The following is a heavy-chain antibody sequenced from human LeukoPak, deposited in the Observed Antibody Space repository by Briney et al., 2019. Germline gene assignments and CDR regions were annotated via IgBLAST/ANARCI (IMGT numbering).Heavy chain of an antibody. CDR2: IIPIFGTA. CDR3: ARDVFRIAARSLYYYYMDV. V-gene: IGHV1-69*06. J-gene: IGHJ6*03. CDR1: GGTFSSYA. D-gene: IGHD6-6*01. Sequence: SVKVSCKASGGTFSSYAISWVRQAPGQGLEWMGGIIPIFGTANYAQKFQGRVTITADKSTSTAYMELSSLRSEDTAVYYCARDVFRIAARSLYYYYMDVWGKGTTVTVSS.